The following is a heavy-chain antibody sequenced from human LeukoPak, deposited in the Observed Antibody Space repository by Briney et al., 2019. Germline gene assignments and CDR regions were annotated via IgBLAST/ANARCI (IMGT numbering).Heavy chain of an antibody. CDR2: MMPVLDTG. Sequence: ASVTDSFKASVGSLTRYIFAWVRQARGQGGEGVGGMMPVLDTGSYAQGFQGRVTITAGISTSTDYMELRILRPENTALYYCAARDNGNDLLSYHAMDVWGNGTTVTVSS. J-gene: IGHJ6*04. CDR3: AARDNGNDLLSYHAMDV. V-gene: IGHV1-69*06. D-gene: IGHD1-1*01. CDR1: VGSLTRYI.